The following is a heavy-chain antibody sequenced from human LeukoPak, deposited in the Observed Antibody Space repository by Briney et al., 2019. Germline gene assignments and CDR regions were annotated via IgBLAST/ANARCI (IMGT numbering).Heavy chain of an antibody. CDR1: GFTFSNYW. D-gene: IGHD5-24*01. V-gene: IGHV3-74*01. CDR3: ARGGYNHAFDI. Sequence: GGSLRLSCTASGFTFSNYWIHWVRQPPGKGLVWVSRINNDGGGTIYADSVRGRFTISRDNAKNTLYLQMNSLGAEDTAVYYCARGGYNHAFDIWGQGTVVTVSS. CDR2: INNDGGGT. J-gene: IGHJ3*02.